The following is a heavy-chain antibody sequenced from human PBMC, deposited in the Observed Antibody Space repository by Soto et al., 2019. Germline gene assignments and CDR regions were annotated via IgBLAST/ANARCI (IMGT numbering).Heavy chain of an antibody. V-gene: IGHV3-30*03. J-gene: IGHJ4*02. CDR1: GFTFSSYG. CDR2: ISYDGSNK. CDR3: ATPLYYYDSSGYLPFDY. D-gene: IGHD3-22*01. Sequence: FLRLSCAASGFTFSSYGMHWVRQAPGKGLEWVAVISYDGSNKYYADSVKGRFTVSRDNSKNTLYLQMNSLRAEDTAVYYCATPLYYYDSSGYLPFDYWGQGTLVTVSS.